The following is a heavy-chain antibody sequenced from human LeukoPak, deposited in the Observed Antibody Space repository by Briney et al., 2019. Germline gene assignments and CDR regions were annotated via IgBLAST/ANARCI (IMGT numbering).Heavy chain of an antibody. J-gene: IGHJ4*02. CDR3: ARGGDVAAAGSGRDSPDY. V-gene: IGHV3-53*01. CDR1: GFTVSSNY. D-gene: IGHD6-13*01. CDR2: IYSGGST. Sequence: GGSLRLSCAASGFTVSSNYMSWVRQAPGKGLEWVSVIYSGGSTYYADSVKGRFTISRDNSKNTLYLQMNSLRAEDTAVYYCARGGDVAAAGSGRDSPDYWGQGTLVTVSS.